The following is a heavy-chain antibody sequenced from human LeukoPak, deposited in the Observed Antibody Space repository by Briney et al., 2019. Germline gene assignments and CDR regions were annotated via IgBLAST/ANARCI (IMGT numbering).Heavy chain of an antibody. CDR1: GLTFSNYA. J-gene: IGHJ4*02. Sequence: GGSLGLSCAVSGLTFSNYAMNWVRQAPGEGLDWVSVISYDGTNKYYADSEKGRFTISRDNSKNTLYLQMNSLRAEDTAVYYCAREADGSDYWGQGTLVTVSS. V-gene: IGHV3-30-3*01. CDR2: ISYDGTNK. D-gene: IGHD3-10*01. CDR3: AREADGSDY.